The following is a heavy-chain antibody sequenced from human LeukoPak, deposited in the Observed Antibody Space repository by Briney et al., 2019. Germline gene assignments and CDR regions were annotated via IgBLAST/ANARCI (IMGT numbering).Heavy chain of an antibody. Sequence: GASVKVSCTVSGYTLTELSMHWVRQAPGQGLGWMGGFDPEDGETIYAQKDHGRVTMTENTSTDTAYSVLSRLRAEDTAVYCCATVASGYDFVYWGQGTLVTVSS. CDR3: ATVASGYDFVY. V-gene: IGHV1-24*01. CDR1: GYTLTELS. J-gene: IGHJ4*02. D-gene: IGHD5-12*01. CDR2: FDPEDGET.